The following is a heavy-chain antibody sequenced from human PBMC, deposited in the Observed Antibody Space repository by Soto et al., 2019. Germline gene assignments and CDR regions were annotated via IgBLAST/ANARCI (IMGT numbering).Heavy chain of an antibody. V-gene: IGHV3-33*01. Sequence: GGSLRLSCAASGFTFSSYGMHWVRQAPGKGLKWVAVIWYDGSNKYYADSVKGRFTISRDNSKNTLYLQMNSLRAEDTAVYYCARGVEGSYGMDVWGQGTTVTVSS. CDR3: ARGVEGSYGMDV. CDR1: GFTFSSYG. CDR2: IWYDGSNK. J-gene: IGHJ6*02.